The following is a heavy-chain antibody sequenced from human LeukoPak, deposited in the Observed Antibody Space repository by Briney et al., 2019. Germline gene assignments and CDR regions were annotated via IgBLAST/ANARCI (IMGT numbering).Heavy chain of an antibody. CDR1: GYTLTELS. D-gene: IGHD3-10*01. J-gene: IGHJ6*02. CDR2: FDPEDGET. Sequence: ASVKVSCKVSGYTLTELSMHWVRQAPGKGLEWMGGFDPEDGETTYAQKFQGRVTMTEDTSTDTAYMELSSLRSEDTAVYYCATDGTWFGELYGMDVWGQGTTVTVSS. CDR3: ATDGTWFGELYGMDV. V-gene: IGHV1-24*01.